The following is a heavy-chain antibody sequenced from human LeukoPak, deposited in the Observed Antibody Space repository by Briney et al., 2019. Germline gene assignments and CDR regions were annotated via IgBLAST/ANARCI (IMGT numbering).Heavy chain of an antibody. CDR1: GFILSDNY. CDR3: ARGTAQLAAAGLLDS. CDR2: LYIGGCT. J-gene: IGHJ4*02. Sequence: GGSLRLSCTASGFILSDNYMNGVPPAPGKGLEGVSVLYIGGCTNYADSVKGRFTISRDNSKNTLYLQMNSLRAEDTAVYFCARGTAQLAAAGLLDSWGQGTLVTVSS. V-gene: IGHV3-53*01. D-gene: IGHD6-13*01.